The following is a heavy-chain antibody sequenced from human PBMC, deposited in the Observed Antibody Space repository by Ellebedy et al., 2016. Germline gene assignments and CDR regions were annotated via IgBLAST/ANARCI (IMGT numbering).Heavy chain of an antibody. V-gene: IGHV4-39*01. J-gene: IGHJ4*02. Sequence: SETLSLTCTVSGASISSNLYYFAWIRQPPGEGLEWIGSIFHSGSTYYNPSLKSRVTISVDTSKNQFSLRLTSVTAADTAVYYCARQPQLGDFDYWGQGTLVTVSS. CDR1: GASISSNLYY. CDR2: IFHSGST. CDR3: ARQPQLGDFDY. D-gene: IGHD1-1*01.